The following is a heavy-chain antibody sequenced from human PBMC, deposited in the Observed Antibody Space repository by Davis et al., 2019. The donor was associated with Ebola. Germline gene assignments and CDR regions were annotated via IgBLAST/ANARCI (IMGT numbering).Heavy chain of an antibody. CDR1: GYTFTDYN. V-gene: IGHV1-2*06. J-gene: IGHJ4*02. CDR2: VILKSGAT. D-gene: IGHD4-11*01. CDR3: ARGHNYAHEY. Sequence: ASVKVSCKASGYTFTDYNIHWTRQAPGQGLEWLGRVILKSGATNYAQKFQGRLTMTRDTSISTVYMELSSLRYDDTADYYCARGHNYAHEYWGQGTLVTVSS.